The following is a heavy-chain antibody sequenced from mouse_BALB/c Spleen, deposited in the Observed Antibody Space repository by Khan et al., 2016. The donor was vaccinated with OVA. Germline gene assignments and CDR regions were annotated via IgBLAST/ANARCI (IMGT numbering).Heavy chain of an antibody. CDR1: GYSFTGYN. V-gene: IGHV1-39*01. CDR2: IDPYYGGA. J-gene: IGHJ2*01. D-gene: IGHD2-10*02. CDR3: TRWYGNYVRYYFDY. Sequence: EVQLQQSGPELEKPGASVKISCKASGYSFTGYNMNWVKQSNGKSLEWIGNIDPYYGGATYNQKFKGKATLTVDKSSSTAYMQLKSLPSEDSAVYYCTRWYGNYVRYYFDYWGQGTTLTVSS.